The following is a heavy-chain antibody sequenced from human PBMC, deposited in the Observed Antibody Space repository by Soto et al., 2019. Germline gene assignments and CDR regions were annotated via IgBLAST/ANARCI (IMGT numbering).Heavy chain of an antibody. V-gene: IGHV1-18*01. CDR2: ISANNGNT. Sequence: ASVKVSCKASGYTFTNYAFIWVRQAPGQGLEWMGWISANNGNTNYLQKLQGRVTMTTDTSTSTAYMELRSLRSDDTAVYFCAREDHYYDGFGYSRGAFDLWGQGTVVTVSS. CDR3: AREDHYYDGFGYSRGAFDL. CDR1: GYTFTNYA. J-gene: IGHJ3*01. D-gene: IGHD3-22*01.